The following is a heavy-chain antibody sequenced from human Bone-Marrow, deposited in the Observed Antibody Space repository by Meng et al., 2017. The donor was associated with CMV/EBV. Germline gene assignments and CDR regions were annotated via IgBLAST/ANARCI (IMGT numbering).Heavy chain of an antibody. Sequence: GSSSSGGYYWSWIRQHPGKGLEWIGYIYYSGSTYYNPSLKSRVTISVDTSKNQFSLKLSSVTAADTAVYYCARASVVVITWGAFDIWGQGTMVTVSS. D-gene: IGHD3-22*01. J-gene: IGHJ3*02. V-gene: IGHV4-31*02. CDR2: IYYSGST. CDR1: GSSSSGGYY. CDR3: ARASVVVITWGAFDI.